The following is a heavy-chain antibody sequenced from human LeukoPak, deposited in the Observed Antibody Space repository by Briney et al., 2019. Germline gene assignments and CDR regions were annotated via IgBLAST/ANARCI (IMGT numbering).Heavy chain of an antibody. Sequence: TGGSLRLSCAASGFTFSSYAMHWVRQAPGKGLEWVAVISYDGSNKYYADSVKGRFTISRDNSKNTLYLQINSLRAEDTAVYYCAKGGANYYYYYMDVWGKGTTVTVSS. J-gene: IGHJ6*03. V-gene: IGHV3-30*04. CDR2: ISYDGSNK. D-gene: IGHD1-26*01. CDR1: GFTFSSYA. CDR3: AKGGANYYYYYMDV.